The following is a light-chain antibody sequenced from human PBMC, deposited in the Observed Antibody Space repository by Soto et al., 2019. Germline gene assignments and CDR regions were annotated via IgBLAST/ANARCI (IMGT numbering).Light chain of an antibody. J-gene: IGLJ3*02. CDR1: SSDVGSYNL. Sequence: QSALTQPASVSGSPGQSITISCTGTSSDVGSYNLVSWYRQEPGKAPKLMIYEGSKRPSGVSYRFSGSKSGNTASPTISGLQAEDEADYYCCSYAGSSAWVFGGGTKVTVL. CDR2: EGS. CDR3: CSYAGSSAWV. V-gene: IGLV2-23*01.